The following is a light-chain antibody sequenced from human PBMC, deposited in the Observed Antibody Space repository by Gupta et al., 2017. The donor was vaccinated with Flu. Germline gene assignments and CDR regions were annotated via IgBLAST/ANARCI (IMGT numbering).Light chain of an antibody. CDR2: LNN. J-gene: IGLJ2*01. Sequence: QSVLTQPPSASGTPGQWVTISCSGSRSNIGDNTVTWYQHVPGAAPRLLIYLNNQRPSGVSDRFSGSKSGTSASLAISGLQSEDEAEYCCAAWDDSLNGPVFGGETKLTVL. CDR3: AAWDDSLNGPV. CDR1: RSNIGDNT. V-gene: IGLV1-44*01.